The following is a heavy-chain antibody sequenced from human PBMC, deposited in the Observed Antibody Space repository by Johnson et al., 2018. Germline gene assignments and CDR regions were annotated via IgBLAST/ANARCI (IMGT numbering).Heavy chain of an antibody. CDR2: ISSSSSYI. J-gene: IGHJ3*02. CDR1: GFTFSSYS. D-gene: IGHD6-19*01. Sequence: SGGGLVQPXGSLRLSCAASGFTFSSYSMNWVRQAPGKGLEWISSISSSSSYIYYADSVKGRFTISRDNAKNPLYLQMNSLRAEDTAVYYCARESVADETFDIWGQGTMVTVSS. V-gene: IGHV3-21*01. CDR3: ARESVADETFDI.